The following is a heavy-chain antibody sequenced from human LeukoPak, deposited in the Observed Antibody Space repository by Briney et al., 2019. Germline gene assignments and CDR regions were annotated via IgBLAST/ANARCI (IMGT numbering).Heavy chain of an antibody. Sequence: GGSLRLSCAASGFTFSSHGMHWVRQAPDKGLEWVSVISYDGSNIYYVDSVKGRFTISRDNSKNILYLQMNSLRAEDTAVYYCARDLSGKWTLGHWGQGTLVTVSS. D-gene: IGHD1-14*01. CDR3: ARDLSGKWTLGH. CDR2: ISYDGSNI. CDR1: GFTFSSHG. J-gene: IGHJ4*02. V-gene: IGHV3-30*03.